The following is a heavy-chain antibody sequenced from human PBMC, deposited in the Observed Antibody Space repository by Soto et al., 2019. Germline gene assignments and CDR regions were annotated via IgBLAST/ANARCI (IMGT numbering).Heavy chain of an antibody. CDR3: AREVQVHTPAFVY. Sequence: QVQLVQSGAEMKKPGSSVKVSCQSSGGTFNTYAMNWVRQAPGQGPEWMGDISPMFGAANYAPKFQGRVTITEDASTGTSYMQLSSLTSEDTAPYFCAREVQVHTPAFVYWGQGTLVTVSS. CDR2: ISPMFGAA. D-gene: IGHD3-10*01. CDR1: GGTFNTYA. V-gene: IGHV1-69*19. J-gene: IGHJ4*02.